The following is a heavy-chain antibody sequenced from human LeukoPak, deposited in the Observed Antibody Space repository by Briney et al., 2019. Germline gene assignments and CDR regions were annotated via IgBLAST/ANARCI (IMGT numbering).Heavy chain of an antibody. V-gene: IGHV3-7*01. D-gene: IGHD2-21*02. Sequence: AGGSLRLSCAASEFSFSNYWMSWVRQAPGKGLEWVANIKKDGSEKYYVDSVKGRFTISRDNAKNSLLLQMNSLRAEDTAVYYCASTYVVVTAVHDAFHIWGQGTMVTVSS. CDR2: IKKDGSEK. CDR3: ASTYVVVTAVHDAFHI. J-gene: IGHJ3*02. CDR1: EFSFSNYW.